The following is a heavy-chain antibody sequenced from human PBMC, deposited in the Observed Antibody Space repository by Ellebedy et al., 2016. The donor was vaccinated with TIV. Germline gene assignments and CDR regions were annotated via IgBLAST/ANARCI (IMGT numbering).Heavy chain of an antibody. D-gene: IGHD6-19*01. CDR1: GFTFSTYA. CDR3: AKHSVAATLGCFDH. Sequence: PGGSLRLSCAASGFTFSTYAMRRVRQAPGKGLEWVAGISGGAGSTNYADSVRGRFTISRDNSKYTLYLLMNSLRAEDTAVYYCAKHSVAATLGCFDHWGQGTLITVSS. J-gene: IGHJ4*02. V-gene: IGHV3-23*01. CDR2: ISGGAGST.